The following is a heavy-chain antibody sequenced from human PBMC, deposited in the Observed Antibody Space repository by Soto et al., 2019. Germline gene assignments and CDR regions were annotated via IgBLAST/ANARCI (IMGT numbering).Heavy chain of an antibody. V-gene: IGHV3-23*01. Sequence: LRLSCAASGFTFSSFAMSWVRQTPGEGLVWVSAISGSGDTTYYADSVKGRFTISRDNSKNTLYLQMNNLRAEDTAVYYCAKDHFGSGTYYSLIDSWGQGTLVTVSS. D-gene: IGHD3-10*01. CDR3: AKDHFGSGTYYSLIDS. CDR1: GFTFSSFA. J-gene: IGHJ4*02. CDR2: ISGSGDTT.